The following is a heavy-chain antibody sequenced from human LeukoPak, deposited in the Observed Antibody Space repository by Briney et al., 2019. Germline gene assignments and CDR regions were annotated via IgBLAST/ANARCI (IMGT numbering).Heavy chain of an antibody. CDR1: GGTFSSYA. J-gene: IGHJ6*02. CDR3: AIAAAGIGYGMDV. V-gene: IGHV1-69*04. Sequence: SVKVSCKASGGTFSSYAISWVRQAPGQGLEWMGRIIPILGIANYAQKFQGRVTITADKSTSTAYMELSSLRSEDTAVYYCAIAAAGIGYGMDVWGQGTTVTVSS. CDR2: IIPILGIA. D-gene: IGHD6-13*01.